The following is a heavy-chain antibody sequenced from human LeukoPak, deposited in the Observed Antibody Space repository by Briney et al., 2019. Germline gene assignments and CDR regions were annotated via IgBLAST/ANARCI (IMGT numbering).Heavy chain of an antibody. J-gene: IGHJ4*01. CDR3: IREVQVRASASLGL. CDR2: MNSAGTTI. Sequence: PGGSLRLSCAASGFTISGFWMHWVRQVPGEGLVWVARMNSAGTTINYADSVKGRFTISRDNVRNTQHLQMNNLSLEDTAVYFCIREVQVRASASLGLWGRGTLVTVS. CDR1: GFTISGFW. V-gene: IGHV3-74*01. D-gene: IGHD1-1*01.